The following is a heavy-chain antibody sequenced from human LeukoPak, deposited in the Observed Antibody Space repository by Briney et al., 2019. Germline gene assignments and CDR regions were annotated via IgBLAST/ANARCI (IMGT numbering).Heavy chain of an antibody. CDR3: ARVDFRQQLVDCWFDP. CDR2: IYYSGST. V-gene: IGHV4-30-4*01. CDR1: GGSISSGDYY. J-gene: IGHJ5*02. Sequence: SETLSLTCTVSGGSISSGDYYWSRIRQPPGKGLEWIGYIYYSGSTYYNPSLKSRVTISVDTSKNQFSLKLSSVTAADTAVYYCARVDFRQQLVDCWFDPWGHRDLVSVSS. D-gene: IGHD6-13*01.